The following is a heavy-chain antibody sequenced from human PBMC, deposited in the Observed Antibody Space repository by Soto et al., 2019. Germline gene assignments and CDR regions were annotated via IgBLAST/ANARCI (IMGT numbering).Heavy chain of an antibody. D-gene: IGHD6-19*01. CDR3: ARGGAVSSGWYDGH. J-gene: IGHJ4*02. V-gene: IGHV3-74*01. Sequence: EVQLVESGGGLVQPGGSLRLSCGASGFTFCSYNMHWVRQGPGKGLVWVSRINSDGSSTRYADSVKGRFTISRDNAKNTLYLQMNSLRVEDTAIYYCARGGAVSSGWYDGHWGLRTLVTVSS. CDR1: GFTFCSYN. CDR2: INSDGSST.